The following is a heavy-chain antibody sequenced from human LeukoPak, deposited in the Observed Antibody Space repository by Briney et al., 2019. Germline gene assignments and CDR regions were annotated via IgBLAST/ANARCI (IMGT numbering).Heavy chain of an antibody. CDR2: IYSGGST. CDR3: ARDKLDYYDSSGYYGFDY. D-gene: IGHD3-22*01. Sequence: GGSLRLSCAASGFTVSSNYMGWVRQAPGKGLEWVSVIYSGGSTYYADSVKGRFTISRDNSKNTLYLQMNSLGAEDTAVYYCARDKLDYYDSSGYYGFDYWGQGTLVTVSS. J-gene: IGHJ4*02. V-gene: IGHV3-53*05. CDR1: GFTVSSNY.